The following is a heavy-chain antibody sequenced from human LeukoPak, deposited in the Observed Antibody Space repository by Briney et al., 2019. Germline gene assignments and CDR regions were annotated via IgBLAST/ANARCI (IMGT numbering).Heavy chain of an antibody. CDR2: INPSGGST. CDR1: GYTFTSYY. Sequence: ASVKVSCTASGYTFTSYYMHWVRQAPGQGLEWMGIINPSGGSTSYAQKFQGRVTMTRDMSTSTVYMELSSLRSEDTAVYYCARDPPDSIRAFDIWGQGTMVTVSS. V-gene: IGHV1-46*01. D-gene: IGHD3-22*01. J-gene: IGHJ3*02. CDR3: ARDPPDSIRAFDI.